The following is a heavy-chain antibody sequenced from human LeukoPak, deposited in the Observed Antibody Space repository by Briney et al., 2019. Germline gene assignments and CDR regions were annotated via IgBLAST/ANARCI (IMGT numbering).Heavy chain of an antibody. D-gene: IGHD2-15*01. Sequence: KASETLSLTCSVSGGSVTRNWIRQPPGKGLEGIGYVSSDGTTHYTPSLRSRLIMSVDTAKNDISLILTSVTAADTAIYYCARLDCIVEGCYNHWGRGTLVTVSS. CDR3: ARLDCIVEGCYNH. J-gene: IGHJ4*02. V-gene: IGHV4-59*08. CDR1: GGSVT. CDR2: VSSDGTT.